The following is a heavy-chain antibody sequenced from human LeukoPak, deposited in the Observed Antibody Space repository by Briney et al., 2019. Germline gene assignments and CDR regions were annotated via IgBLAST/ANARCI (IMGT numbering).Heavy chain of an antibody. CDR2: ISGSGGST. V-gene: IGHV3-23*01. CDR3: ARVYYDSSGYYLLGSDY. Sequence: PGGSPRLSCAASGFTFSSYAMSWVRQAPGKGLEWVSAISGSGGSTYYADSVKGRFTISRDNSKNTLYLQMNSLRAEDTAVYYCARVYYDSSGYYLLGSDYWGQGTLVTVSS. D-gene: IGHD3-22*01. CDR1: GFTFSSYA. J-gene: IGHJ4*02.